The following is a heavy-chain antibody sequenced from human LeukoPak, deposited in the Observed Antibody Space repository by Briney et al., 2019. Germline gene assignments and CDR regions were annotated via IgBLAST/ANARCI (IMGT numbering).Heavy chain of an antibody. J-gene: IGHJ6*03. CDR2: ITSRGTYI. CDR3: ARDPYSGSYGDYYYYYMDV. V-gene: IGHV3-21*01. D-gene: IGHD1-26*01. CDR1: GFDFNNYN. Sequence: GGSLRLSCAASGFDFNNYNMNWVRQAPGKGLEWVSSITSRGTYIYYADSVKGRFTISRDNAKNSLYLQMNSLRPEDTAVYYCARDPYSGSYGDYYYYYMDVWGKGTTVTISS.